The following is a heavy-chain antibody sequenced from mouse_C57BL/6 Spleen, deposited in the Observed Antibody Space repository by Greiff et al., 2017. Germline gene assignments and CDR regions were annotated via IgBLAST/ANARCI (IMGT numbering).Heavy chain of an antibody. D-gene: IGHD2-4*01. V-gene: IGHV1-15*01. CDR3: TRSYDYDGYFDV. CDR2: IDPATGGT. J-gene: IGHJ1*03. CDR1: GYTFTDYE. Sequence: VQLKESGAELVRPGASVTLSCKASGYTFTDYEMHWVKQTPVHGLEWIGAIDPATGGTAYTQKFKGKAILTADKSSSTAYMELRSLTSEDSAVYYCTRSYDYDGYFDVWGTGTTVTVSS.